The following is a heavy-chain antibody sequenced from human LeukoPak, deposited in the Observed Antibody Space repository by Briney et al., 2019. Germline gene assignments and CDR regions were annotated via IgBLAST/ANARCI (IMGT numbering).Heavy chain of an antibody. CDR3: ARGGRGYSSSWYGWFDP. CDR1: GGSFSGYY. D-gene: IGHD6-13*01. CDR2: INHSRST. J-gene: IGHJ5*02. Sequence: SETLSLACAVYGGSFSGYYWSWIRQPPGKGLEWIGEINHSRSTNYNPSLKSRVTISVDTSKNQFSLKLSSVTAADTAVYYCARGGRGYSSSWYGWFDPWGQGTLVTVSS. V-gene: IGHV4-34*01.